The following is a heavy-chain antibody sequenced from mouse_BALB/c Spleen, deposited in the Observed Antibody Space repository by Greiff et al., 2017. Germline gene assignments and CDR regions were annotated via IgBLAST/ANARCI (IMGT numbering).Heavy chain of an antibody. Sequence: EVQGVESGGGLVQPGGSRKLSCAASGFTFSSFGMHWVRQAPEKGLEWVAYISSGSSTIYYADTVKGRFTISRDNPKNTLFLQMTSLRSEDTAMYYCARSTMITTGDMDYWGQGTSVTVSS. J-gene: IGHJ4*01. CDR1: GFTFSSFG. CDR2: ISSGSSTI. CDR3: ARSTMITTGDMDY. V-gene: IGHV5-17*02. D-gene: IGHD2-4*01.